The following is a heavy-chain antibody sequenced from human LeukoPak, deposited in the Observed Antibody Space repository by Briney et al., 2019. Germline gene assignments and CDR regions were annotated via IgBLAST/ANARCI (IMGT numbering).Heavy chain of an antibody. V-gene: IGHV3-21*04. CDR3: AKDLGPYYDYVWGYDY. CDR2: ISSSSSYI. D-gene: IGHD3-16*01. Sequence: GGSLRLSCAASGFTFSSYSMNWVRQAPGKGLEWVSSISSSSSYIYYADSVKGRFTISRDNSKNTLYLQMNSLRAEDTAVYYCAKDLGPYYDYVWGYDYWGQGTLVTVSS. CDR1: GFTFSSYS. J-gene: IGHJ4*02.